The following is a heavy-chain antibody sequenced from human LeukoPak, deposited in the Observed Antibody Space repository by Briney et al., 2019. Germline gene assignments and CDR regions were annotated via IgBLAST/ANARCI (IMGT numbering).Heavy chain of an antibody. CDR3: ERKQYSESSWVLGAFDL. Sequence: GGSLRLSCAASGFTFRSHGMHWVRLAPGKGLEWVAFISYDGGNKYYADSVKGRFTISRDNSQSTVYLQMNSLRVEDTALYYCERKQYSESSWVLGAFDLWGQGTMVIVSS. D-gene: IGHD6-6*01. V-gene: IGHV3-30*03. CDR2: ISYDGGNK. J-gene: IGHJ3*01. CDR1: GFTFRSHG.